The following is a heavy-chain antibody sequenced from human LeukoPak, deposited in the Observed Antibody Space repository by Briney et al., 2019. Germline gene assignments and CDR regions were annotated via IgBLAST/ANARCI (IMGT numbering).Heavy chain of an antibody. J-gene: IGHJ5*02. Sequence: HPGGSLRLSCAASGFTDSSDYMRWVRQAPGKGLEWVSIIYSGGSTYYADSVKGRFTISRDNSKNTVYLQMKSLRAEDTAVYYCATGDPGFAWGQGTLVTVSS. CDR2: IYSGGST. CDR3: ATGDPGFA. D-gene: IGHD3-10*01. V-gene: IGHV3-66*01. CDR1: GFTDSSDY.